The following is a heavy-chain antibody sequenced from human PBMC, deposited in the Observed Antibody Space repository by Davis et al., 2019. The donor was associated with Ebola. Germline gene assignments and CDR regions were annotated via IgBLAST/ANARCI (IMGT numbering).Heavy chain of an antibody. V-gene: IGHV3-30*04. D-gene: IGHD3-3*01. CDR2: VSHSERER. CDR3: ARAVFHEVLDY. J-gene: IGHJ4*02. Sequence: PGGSLRLSCAASSFIFPNYAMHWVRQAPGKGLEWVAVVSHSERERFYADSVKGRFTISRDNSENTLYLQMNSLTADDTSVYYCARAVFHEVLDYWGQGTPVTVSS. CDR1: SFIFPNYA.